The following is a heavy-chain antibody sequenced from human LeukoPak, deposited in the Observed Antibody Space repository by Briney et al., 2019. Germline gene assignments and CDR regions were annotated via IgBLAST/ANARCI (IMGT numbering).Heavy chain of an antibody. CDR2: IYYSGST. D-gene: IGHD6-19*01. V-gene: IGHV4-59*01. J-gene: IGHJ4*02. CDR1: GGSISTYY. Sequence: PSETLSLTCTVSGGSISTYYWSWIRQPTGKGLEWIGYIYYSGSTNYNPSLKSRVTISVDTSKNQFSLKLSSVTAADTAVYYCARDEASSGWYFFDYWGQGTLVTVSS. CDR3: ARDEASSGWYFFDY.